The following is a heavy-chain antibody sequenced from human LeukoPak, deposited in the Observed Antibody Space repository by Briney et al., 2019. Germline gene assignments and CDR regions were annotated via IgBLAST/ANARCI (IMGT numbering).Heavy chain of an antibody. Sequence: SETLSLTCAVYGGSFCGYYWSWIRQPPGKGLEWIGEINHSGSTNYNPSLKSRVTISVDTSKNQFSLKLSSVTAADTAVYYCARGKRYGMDVWGQGTAVTVSS. CDR1: GGSFCGYY. J-gene: IGHJ6*02. CDR2: INHSGST. D-gene: IGHD2-15*01. CDR3: ARGKRYGMDV. V-gene: IGHV4-34*01.